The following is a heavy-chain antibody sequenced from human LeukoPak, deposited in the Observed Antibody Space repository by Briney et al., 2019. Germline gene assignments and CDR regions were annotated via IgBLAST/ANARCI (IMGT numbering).Heavy chain of an antibody. J-gene: IGHJ4*02. V-gene: IGHV3-74*01. D-gene: IGHD6-19*01. CDR2: INSDESST. Sequence: PGGSLRLSCAASGFTFSSYWMHWVRQAPGKGLVWVSRINSDESSTSYADSVKGRFTISRDNAKNTLYLQMNSLRAEDTAVYYCARGFWGSSGWYYWGQGTLVTVSS. CDR3: ARGFWGSSGWYY. CDR1: GFTFSSYW.